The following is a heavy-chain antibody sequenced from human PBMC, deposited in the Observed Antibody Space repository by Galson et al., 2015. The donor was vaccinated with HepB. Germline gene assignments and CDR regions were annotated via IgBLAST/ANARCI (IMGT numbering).Heavy chain of an antibody. CDR2: ISGSGTSR. D-gene: IGHD3-22*01. CDR3: AKRKDSGSYNSAFDY. V-gene: IGHV3-23*01. J-gene: IGHJ4*02. Sequence: SLRLSCAASGFTFSSYTMSWVRQAPGKGLEWVSGISGSGTSRHFADSVKGRFTISRDNSKNTLYLQMNSLRAEDTAVYYCAKRKDSGSYNSAFDYWGQGTLVTVSS. CDR1: GFTFSSYT.